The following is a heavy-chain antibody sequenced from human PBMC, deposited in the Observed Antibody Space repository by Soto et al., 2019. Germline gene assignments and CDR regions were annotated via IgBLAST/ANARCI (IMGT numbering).Heavy chain of an antibody. CDR2: ISYDGSNK. V-gene: IGHV3-30-3*02. Sequence: GGSLRLSCAASGFTFSSYAMHWVRQAPGKGLEWVAVISYDGSNKYYADSVKGRFTISRDNSKNTLYLQMNSLRAEDTAVYYCAKTHRLLTDYGDYAYYYYYGMDVWGQGTTVTVSS. CDR3: AKTHRLLTDYGDYAYYYYYGMDV. J-gene: IGHJ6*02. CDR1: GFTFSSYA. D-gene: IGHD4-17*01.